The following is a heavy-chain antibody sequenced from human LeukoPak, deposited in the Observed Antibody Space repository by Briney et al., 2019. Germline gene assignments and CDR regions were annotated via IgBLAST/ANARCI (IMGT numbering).Heavy chain of an antibody. CDR2: IKEDGSDK. CDR1: GFTFSSYW. Sequence: GGSPRLSCAASGFTFSSYWMSWVRQAPGKGLAWVANIKEDGSDKYYVDSVKGRFTISRDNTKNSLYLQMNSLRAEDTAVFYCARIGWFGSGSYFDYWGQGSLVTVSS. V-gene: IGHV3-7*01. D-gene: IGHD3-10*01. J-gene: IGHJ4*02. CDR3: ARIGWFGSGSYFDY.